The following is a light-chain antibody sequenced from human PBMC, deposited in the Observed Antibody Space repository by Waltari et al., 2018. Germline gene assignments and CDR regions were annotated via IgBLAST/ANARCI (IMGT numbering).Light chain of an antibody. CDR1: QDISTW. CDR3: QQTNSLLALT. V-gene: IGKV1-12*01. Sequence: DLQMTQSPSSVSASLGDRVTITCRASQDISTWLAWYQPKPGTVPNLLIYAASNLQSGVPSRFSGSGSGTDFTLTITSLQPEDFATYYCQQTNSLLALTFGGGTKVEMK. J-gene: IGKJ4*01. CDR2: AAS.